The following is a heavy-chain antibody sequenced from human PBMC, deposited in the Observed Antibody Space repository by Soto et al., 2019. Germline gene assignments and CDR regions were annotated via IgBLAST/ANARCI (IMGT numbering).Heavy chain of an antibody. CDR2: SRNKANSYST. CDR1: GFTFSDHY. Sequence: EVQLVDSGGGLVQPGGSLRLSCAASGFTFSDHYMDWVRQAPGKGLEWVGRSRNKANSYSTEYAASVKGRFTISRDVSKNSLYLPMNSLKTEDTAVYYCVRGAYGSWRIDVWGQGTSVTVSS. V-gene: IGHV3-72*01. J-gene: IGHJ6*02. CDR3: VRGAYGSWRIDV. D-gene: IGHD3-10*01.